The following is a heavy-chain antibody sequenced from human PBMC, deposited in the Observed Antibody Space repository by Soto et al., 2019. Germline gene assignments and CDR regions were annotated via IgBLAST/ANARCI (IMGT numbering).Heavy chain of an antibody. CDR3: ARGGFGVHGDYSATPDY. V-gene: IGHV1-69*01. J-gene: IGHJ4*02. CDR2: IIPLFGTA. D-gene: IGHD4-17*01. Sequence: QVQLVQSGAEVKKPGSSVKVSCKASGGTFSSYAISWVRQAPGQGLEWMGGIIPLFGTANYAQKFQGRVTIPADESTSTAYMELSSLRSEDTAVYYCARGGFGVHGDYSATPDYWGEGTLVTVSS. CDR1: GGTFSSYA.